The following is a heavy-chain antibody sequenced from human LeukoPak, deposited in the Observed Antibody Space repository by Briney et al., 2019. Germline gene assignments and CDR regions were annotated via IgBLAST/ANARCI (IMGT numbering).Heavy chain of an antibody. CDR3: AIYYYDTDDAFDI. J-gene: IGHJ3*02. CDR1: GYTFTSYD. Sequence: ASVKVSCKASGYTFTSYDINWVRQATGQGLEWMGWMNPNSGNTGYAQKFQGRVTMTRNTSISTAYMELSSLRSEDTAVYYCAIYYYDTDDAFDIWGQGTMVTVSS. V-gene: IGHV1-8*01. CDR2: MNPNSGNT. D-gene: IGHD3-22*01.